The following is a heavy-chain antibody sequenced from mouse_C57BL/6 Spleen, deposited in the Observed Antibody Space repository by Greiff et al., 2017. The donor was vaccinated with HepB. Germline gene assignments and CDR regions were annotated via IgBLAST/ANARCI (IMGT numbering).Heavy chain of an antibody. CDR2: IYPRSGNT. J-gene: IGHJ4*01. Sequence: QVQLQQSGAELARPGASVKLSCKASGYTFTSYGISWVKQRTGQGLEWIGEIYPRSGNTYYNEKFKGKATLTADKSSSTAYMELRSLTSEDSAVYFCARSGGNYGVYYAMDYWGQGTSVTVSS. CDR3: ARSGGNYGVYYAMDY. CDR1: GYTFTSYG. D-gene: IGHD2-1*01. V-gene: IGHV1-81*01.